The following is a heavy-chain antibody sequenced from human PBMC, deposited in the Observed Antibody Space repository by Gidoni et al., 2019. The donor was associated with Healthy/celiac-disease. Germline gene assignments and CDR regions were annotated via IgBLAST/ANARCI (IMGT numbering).Heavy chain of an antibody. CDR1: GFTFSSYA. Sequence: QVQLVESGGGVVQPGRSLRLSCAASGFTFSSYAMHWVRQAPGKGLEWVAVISYDGSNKYYADSVKGRFTISRDNSKNTLYLQMNSLRAEDTAVYYCARDRGDSSGWPKIYYYYYYYMDVWGKGTTVTVSS. J-gene: IGHJ6*03. V-gene: IGHV3-30-3*01. CDR2: ISYDGSNK. D-gene: IGHD6-19*01. CDR3: ARDRGDSSGWPKIYYYYYYYMDV.